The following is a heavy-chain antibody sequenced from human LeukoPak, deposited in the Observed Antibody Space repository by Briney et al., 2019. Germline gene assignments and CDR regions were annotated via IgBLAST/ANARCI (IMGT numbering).Heavy chain of an antibody. CDR1: GGSISSYY. J-gene: IGHJ5*02. Sequence: SETLSLTCTVSGGSISSYYWSWIRQPPGKGLEWIGYIYYSGSTNYNPSLKSRVTISVDTSKTQFSLKLSSVTAADTAVYYCARGYSSANWFDPWGQGTLVTVSS. CDR2: IYYSGST. V-gene: IGHV4-59*01. CDR3: ARGYSSANWFDP. D-gene: IGHD6-25*01.